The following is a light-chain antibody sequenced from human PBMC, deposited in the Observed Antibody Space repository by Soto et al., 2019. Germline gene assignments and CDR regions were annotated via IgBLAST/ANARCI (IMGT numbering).Light chain of an antibody. CDR1: QSVSSN. CDR2: GAS. J-gene: IGKJ4*01. CDR3: QQYNNWPPLT. V-gene: IGKV3-15*01. Sequence: EIVMTQSPATLSVSPGERATLSCRASQSVSSNLAWYQQKPGQAPRLLIYGASTRATGIPARFSGSGSGTEFTLTISSLRFEDFAVYYCQQYNNWPPLTFGGGTKVEIK.